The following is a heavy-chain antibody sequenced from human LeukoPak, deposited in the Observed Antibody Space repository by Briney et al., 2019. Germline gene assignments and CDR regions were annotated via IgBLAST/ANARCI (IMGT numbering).Heavy chain of an antibody. J-gene: IGHJ5*02. CDR3: AREVDAAAAYNWFDP. D-gene: IGHD2-2*01. CDR2: IYYSGST. CDR1: GGSISSSRNY. Sequence: SETLSLTCTVSGGSISSSRNYWVWIRYPPGKGQEWIGTIYYSGSTYYKPSLKRRVTISVDTSKNQFSLKLSSVTAADTAVYYCAREVDAAAAYNWFDPWGQGTLVTVSS. V-gene: IGHV4-39*07.